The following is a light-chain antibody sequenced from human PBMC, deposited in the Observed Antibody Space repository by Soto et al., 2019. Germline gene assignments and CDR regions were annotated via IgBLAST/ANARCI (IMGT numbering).Light chain of an antibody. J-gene: IGKJ1*01. V-gene: IGKV2-24*01. CDR2: QIS. CDR3: MQFAHFPRT. Sequence: DVVLTQTPLSSPVTLGQPASISCRSSQSLVYSDGNTYLSWLQQRPGQPPRLLIYQISNRFSGVPDRFSGSGAGTDFTLTISRVEAGDVGVYYCMQFAHFPRTFGQGTKVEIK. CDR1: QSLVYSDGNTY.